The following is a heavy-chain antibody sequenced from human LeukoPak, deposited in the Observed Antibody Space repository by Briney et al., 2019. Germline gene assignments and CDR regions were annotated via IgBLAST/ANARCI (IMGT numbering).Heavy chain of an antibody. Sequence: GGSLRLSCIASGFTFSSYAMSWVRQAPGKGLDWVSGISDSGDNTYFADSVKVRFTISRDNSKNTLYLQMNSLRAEDTAVYYCARYRLVWLPAPVFDYWGPGTQVTVSS. D-gene: IGHD6-19*01. J-gene: IGHJ4*02. CDR1: GFTFSSYA. V-gene: IGHV3-23*01. CDR2: ISDSGDNT. CDR3: ARYRLVWLPAPVFDY.